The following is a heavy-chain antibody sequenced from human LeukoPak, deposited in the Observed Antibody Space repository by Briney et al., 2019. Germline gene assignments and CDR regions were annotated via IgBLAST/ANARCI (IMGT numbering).Heavy chain of an antibody. V-gene: IGHV7-4-1*02. Sequence: ASVKVSCKASRYIFTAYYMHWVRQAPGQGLEWLGWINTNTGNPTYAQGFTGRFVFSLDTSVSTAYLQINSLKAEDTAVYYCARDSISGSFVHFDDWGQGTLVTVSS. CDR2: INTNTGNP. J-gene: IGHJ4*02. CDR1: RYIFTAYY. D-gene: IGHD1-26*01. CDR3: ARDSISGSFVHFDD.